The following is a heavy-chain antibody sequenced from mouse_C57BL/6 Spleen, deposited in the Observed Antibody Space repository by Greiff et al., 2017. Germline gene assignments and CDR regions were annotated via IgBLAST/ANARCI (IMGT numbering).Heavy chain of an antibody. J-gene: IGHJ2*01. D-gene: IGHD4-1*01. V-gene: IGHV3-6*01. CDR1: GYSITSGYY. CDR2: ITYDGSN. Sequence: EVKVEESGPGLVKPSQSLSLTCSVTGYSITSGYYWNWIRQFPGNKLEWMGYITYDGSNNYNPSLKNRISITRDTSKNQFFLKLNSVTTEDTATYYCARGKLVTGNYFDYWGQGTTLTVSS. CDR3: ARGKLVTGNYFDY.